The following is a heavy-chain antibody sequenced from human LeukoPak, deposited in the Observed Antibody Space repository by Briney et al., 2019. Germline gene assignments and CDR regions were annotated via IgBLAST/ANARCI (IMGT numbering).Heavy chain of an antibody. J-gene: IGHJ5*02. Sequence: GGSLRLSCAASGFTFSSYATHWVPQAPGKGLEWVAVISYDGSNKYYADSVKGRFTISRDNSKNTLYLQMNSLRAEDTAVYYCAREYDYVWGSYRWFDPWGQGTLVTVSS. CDR3: AREYDYVWGSYRWFDP. D-gene: IGHD3-16*02. CDR1: GFTFSSYA. V-gene: IGHV3-30-3*01. CDR2: ISYDGSNK.